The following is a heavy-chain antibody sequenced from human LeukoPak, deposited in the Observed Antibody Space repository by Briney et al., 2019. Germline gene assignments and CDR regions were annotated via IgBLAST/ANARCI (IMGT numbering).Heavy chain of an antibody. V-gene: IGHV4-39*07. CDR1: GGSIRSSTYY. CDR3: ARRRGYSYGYEGWFDP. CDR2: INHSGST. Sequence: SETLSLTCTVSGGSIRSSTYYWGWIRQPPGKRLEWIGEINHSGSTNYNPSLKSRVTISVDTSKNQFSLKLSSVTAADTAVYYCARRRGYSYGYEGWFDPWGQGTLVTDSS. D-gene: IGHD5-18*01. J-gene: IGHJ5*02.